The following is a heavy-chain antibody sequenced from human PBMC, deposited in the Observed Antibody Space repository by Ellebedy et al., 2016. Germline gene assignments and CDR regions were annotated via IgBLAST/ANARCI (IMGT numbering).Heavy chain of an antibody. V-gene: IGHV3-23*01. Sequence: GESLKISXTASGLNFNTFFMSWVRQAPGKGLEWVSTISAGSDTTRLADSVKGRFTISRDSSKNSVYLRMNNLRVEDTALYYCRQGHYFDQWGQGALVTVSS. J-gene: IGHJ4*02. CDR1: GLNFNTFF. CDR2: ISAGSDTT. CDR3: RQGHYFDQ.